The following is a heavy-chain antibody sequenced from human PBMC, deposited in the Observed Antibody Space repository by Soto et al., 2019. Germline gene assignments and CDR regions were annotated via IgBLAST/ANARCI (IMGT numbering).Heavy chain of an antibody. D-gene: IGHD2-15*01. Sequence: SVKVSCKASGGTFSSYAISWVRQAPGQGLEWMGGIIPIFGTANYAQKFQGRVTITADESTSTAYMELSSLRSEDTAVYYCASGPATPRDYFDYWGQGTMVTVYS. CDR2: IIPIFGTA. CDR1: GGTFSSYA. CDR3: ASGPATPRDYFDY. V-gene: IGHV1-69*13. J-gene: IGHJ4*02.